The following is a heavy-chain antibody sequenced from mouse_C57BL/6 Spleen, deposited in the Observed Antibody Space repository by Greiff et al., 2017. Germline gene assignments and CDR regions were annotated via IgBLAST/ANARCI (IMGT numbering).Heavy chain of an antibody. CDR2: INPNNGGT. D-gene: IGHD2-3*01. V-gene: IGHV1-18*01. J-gene: IGHJ3*01. CDR1: GYTFTDYN. Sequence: VHVKQSGPELVKPGASVKIPCKASGYTFTDYNMDWVKQSHGKSLEWIGDINPNNGGTIYNQKFKGKATLTVDKSSSTAYMELRSLTSEDTAVYDCARGWLLRGGFAYWGQGTLVTVSA. CDR3: ARGWLLRGGFAY.